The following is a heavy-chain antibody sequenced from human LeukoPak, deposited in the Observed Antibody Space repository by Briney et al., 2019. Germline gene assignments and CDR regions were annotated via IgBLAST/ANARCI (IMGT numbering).Heavy chain of an antibody. CDR2: IYHSGST. D-gene: IGHD3-22*01. V-gene: IGHV4-30-2*01. J-gene: IGHJ4*02. CDR1: GGSISSGGYS. CDR3: ARAGGYDSSGYFDY. Sequence: PSETLSLTCAVSGGSISSGGYSWSWIRQPPGKGLEWIGYIYHSGSTYYNPSLKSRVTISVDRSKNQFSLKLSSVTAADTAVYYCARAGGYDSSGYFDYWGQGTLVTVSS.